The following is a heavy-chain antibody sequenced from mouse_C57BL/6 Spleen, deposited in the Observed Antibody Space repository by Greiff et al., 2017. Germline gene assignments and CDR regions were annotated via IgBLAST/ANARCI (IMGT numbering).Heavy chain of an antibody. Sequence: DVMLVESGGGLVQPGGSLKLSCAASGFTFSDYGMAWVRQAPRKGPEWVAFISNLAYSIYYADTVTGRFTISRENAKNTLYLEMSSLRSEDTAMYYCAREAGTGYFDVWGTGTTVTVSS. CDR2: ISNLAYSI. CDR3: AREAGTGYFDV. CDR1: GFTFSDYG. D-gene: IGHD3-3*01. J-gene: IGHJ1*03. V-gene: IGHV5-15*01.